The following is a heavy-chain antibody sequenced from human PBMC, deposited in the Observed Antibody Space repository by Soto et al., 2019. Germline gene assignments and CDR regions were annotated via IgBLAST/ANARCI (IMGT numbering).Heavy chain of an antibody. CDR2: IYYSGST. CDR1: GVSISSYY. D-gene: IGHD5-12*01. CDR3: ARAYGGYADY. V-gene: IGHV4-59*01. J-gene: IGHJ4*02. Sequence: SEILCLTCTVSGVSISSYYWGWIRQPPGKGVEWIGYIYYSGSTNYNPSLKSRVTISVDTSKNQFSLKLSSVTAADTAVYYWARAYGGYADYWGQGALVTVSS.